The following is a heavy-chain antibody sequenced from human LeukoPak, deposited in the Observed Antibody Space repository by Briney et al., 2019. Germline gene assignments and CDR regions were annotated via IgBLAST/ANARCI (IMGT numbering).Heavy chain of an antibody. CDR1: GGSFSSNNW. CDR3: ARDIGSSTPSGV. Sequence: PSETLSLTCAVSGGSFSSNNWLSGVRPPPGKGLGWIGEIYHSGSTNYNPSLKRRVTMSVDRSNNQFSLKLYSVTAADTAVYYCARDIGSSTPSGVWGEGTMVTVSS. J-gene: IGHJ6*04. D-gene: IGHD2-2*01. V-gene: IGHV4-4*02. CDR2: IYHSGST.